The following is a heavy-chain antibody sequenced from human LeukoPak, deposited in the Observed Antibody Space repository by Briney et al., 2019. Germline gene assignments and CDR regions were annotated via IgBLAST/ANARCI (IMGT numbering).Heavy chain of an antibody. D-gene: IGHD5-12*01. V-gene: IGHV3-23*01. CDR1: AFTFANFG. J-gene: IGHJ4*02. CDR3: AKGRIYTYMAPEY. CDR2: ISDTGSST. Sequence: GGSLRLSCAASAFTFANFGMSWVRQAPGKGLEWVSAISDTGSSTFYADSVKGRFTISRDNAKNTLYLQMNRLRAEDTAVYYCAKGRIYTYMAPEYWGQGTLVTVSS.